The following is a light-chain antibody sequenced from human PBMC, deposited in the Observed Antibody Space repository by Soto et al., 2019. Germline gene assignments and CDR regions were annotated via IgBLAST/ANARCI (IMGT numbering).Light chain of an antibody. CDR3: QQYGGSPPIT. V-gene: IGKV3-20*01. J-gene: IGKJ3*01. CDR1: LSVNSNY. Sequence: EIVLTQSPGTLSLSPGERATLSCRASLSVNSNYLAWYQQKPGQAPRLLIYDASSRATGIPDRFSGSGSGTDFTLTISRLEPEDLAVYYCQQYGGSPPITFGPGTKVDIK. CDR2: DAS.